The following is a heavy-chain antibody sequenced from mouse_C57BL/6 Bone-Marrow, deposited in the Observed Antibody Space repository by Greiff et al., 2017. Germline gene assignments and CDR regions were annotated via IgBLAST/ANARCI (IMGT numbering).Heavy chain of an antibody. D-gene: IGHD1-1*01. J-gene: IGHJ4*01. Sequence: VHLVESGPELVKPGASVKISCKASGYTFTDYYINWVKQRPGQGLEWIGWIFPGSGSTYYNEKFKGKATLTVDKSSSTAYMLLSSLTSEDSAVYFCARTYYYGSLYAMDYWGQGTSVTVSS. CDR2: IFPGSGST. CDR1: GYTFTDYY. V-gene: IGHV1-75*01. CDR3: ARTYYYGSLYAMDY.